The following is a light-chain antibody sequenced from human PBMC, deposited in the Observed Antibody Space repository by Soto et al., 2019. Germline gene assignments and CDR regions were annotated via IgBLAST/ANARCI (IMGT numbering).Light chain of an antibody. CDR2: AAS. J-gene: IGKJ1*01. CDR1: QAISTW. CDR3: PQANSFPRT. Sequence: DIQMTQSPSSVSASVGDRVTITCRASQAISTWLAWYQQKPGKAPKLLIYAASNLQTGVPSRFSGSGSGTDFTLTISSLQPEDFATYYCPQANSFPRTFGQVTKVEIK. V-gene: IGKV1D-12*01.